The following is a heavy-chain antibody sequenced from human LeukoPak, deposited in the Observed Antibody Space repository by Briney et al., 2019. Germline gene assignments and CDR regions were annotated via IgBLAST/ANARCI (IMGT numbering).Heavy chain of an antibody. J-gene: IGHJ6*02. V-gene: IGHV1-46*01. Sequence: ASVKVSCKASGYTFTSYYMHRVRQAPGQGLEWMGIINPSGGSTSYAQKFQGRVTMTRDTSTSTVYMELSSLRSEDTAVYYCARVGHYYDSSGFISYYYGMDVWGQGTTVTVSS. CDR1: GYTFTSYY. D-gene: IGHD3-22*01. CDR3: ARVGHYYDSSGFISYYYGMDV. CDR2: INPSGGST.